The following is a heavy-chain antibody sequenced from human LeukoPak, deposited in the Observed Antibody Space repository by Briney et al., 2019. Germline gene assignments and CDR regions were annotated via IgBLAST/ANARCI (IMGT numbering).Heavy chain of an antibody. D-gene: IGHD3-22*01. CDR1: GFTFSSYS. J-gene: IGHJ5*02. V-gene: IGHV3-23*01. Sequence: GESLRLSCAASGFTFSSYSMNWVRQAPGKGLEWVSAISGSGGSTYYADSVKGRFTISRDNSKNTLYLQMNSLRAEDTAVYYCAARHYYYDSSGYYSLRAWGQGTLVTVSS. CDR3: AARHYYYDSSGYYSLRA. CDR2: ISGSGGST.